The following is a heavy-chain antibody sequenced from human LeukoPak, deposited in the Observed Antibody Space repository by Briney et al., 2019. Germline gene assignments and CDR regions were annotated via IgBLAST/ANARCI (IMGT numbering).Heavy chain of an antibody. CDR2: ISSSGSTI. V-gene: IGHV3-11*04. Sequence: PGGSLRLSCAASGFTFSDYYMSWIRQAPGKGLEWVSYISSSGSTIYYADSVKGRFTISRDNAKNSLYLQMNSLRAEDTAVYYCARDWIQLWFGQVGDWGQGTLVTVSS. J-gene: IGHJ4*02. CDR3: ARDWIQLWFGQVGD. D-gene: IGHD5-18*01. CDR1: GFTFSDYY.